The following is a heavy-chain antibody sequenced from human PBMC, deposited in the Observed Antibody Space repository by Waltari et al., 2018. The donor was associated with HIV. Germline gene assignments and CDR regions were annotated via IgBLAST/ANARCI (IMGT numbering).Heavy chain of an antibody. D-gene: IGHD4-17*01. CDR3: ARVTTVTGDSYFYYGMDV. CDR2: INPNSGGT. J-gene: IGHJ6*02. CDR1: GYTFTAFY. Sequence: QVHWVQSGAGVRKPGASVKVSCRASGYTFTAFYLHWVRQAPGQGLEWMGRINPNSGGTNDAQKFQARVTMTRDTSIGAAYMELSSLRPNDTAVYYCARVTTVTGDSYFYYGMDVWGQGTTVTVSS. V-gene: IGHV1-2*06.